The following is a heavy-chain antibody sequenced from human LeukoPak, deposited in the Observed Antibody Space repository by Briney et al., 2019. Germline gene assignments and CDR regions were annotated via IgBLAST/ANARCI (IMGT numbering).Heavy chain of an antibody. CDR1: GGSFSGYY. CDR2: INHSGST. CDR3: ARILTGYYKDY. Sequence: QPSETLSLTCAVYGGSFSGYYWSWIRQPPGKGLEWIGEINHSGSTNYNPSLKSRVTISVDTSKNQFSLKLSSVTAADTAVYYCARILTGYYKDYWGQGTLVTVSS. D-gene: IGHD3-9*01. J-gene: IGHJ4*02. V-gene: IGHV4-34*01.